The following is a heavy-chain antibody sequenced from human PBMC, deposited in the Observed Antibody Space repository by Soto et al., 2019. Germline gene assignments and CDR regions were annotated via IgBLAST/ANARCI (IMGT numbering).Heavy chain of an antibody. D-gene: IGHD3-3*01. Sequence: GASVKVSCKTSRYTLTSYGITRVRQAPGQGLEWMGWISDYRGDTKYAQKFQGRVTMTTDTSTNTAYMDLRSLRSDDTAVYYCATSRLRLRSLEWSSEAFDYWGQGTLVTVSS. CDR2: ISDYRGDT. CDR3: ATSRLRLRSLEWSSEAFDY. J-gene: IGHJ4*02. V-gene: IGHV1-18*01. CDR1: RYTLTSYG.